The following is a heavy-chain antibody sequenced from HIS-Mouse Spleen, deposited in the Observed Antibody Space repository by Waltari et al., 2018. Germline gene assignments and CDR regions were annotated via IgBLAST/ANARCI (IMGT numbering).Heavy chain of an antibody. V-gene: IGHV4-39*07. D-gene: IGHD6-13*01. CDR1: GGSISSSSYY. J-gene: IGHJ2*01. CDR3: AREIPYSSSWYDWYFDL. CDR2: IYYSVST. Sequence: QLQLQESGPGLVKPSETLSLTCTVSGGSISSSSYYWGWIRQPPGKSLEWIGRIYYSVSTYDNPSLKSRVTISVDPSKTQFSLKLSSVTAADTAVYYCAREIPYSSSWYDWYFDLWGRGTLVTVSS.